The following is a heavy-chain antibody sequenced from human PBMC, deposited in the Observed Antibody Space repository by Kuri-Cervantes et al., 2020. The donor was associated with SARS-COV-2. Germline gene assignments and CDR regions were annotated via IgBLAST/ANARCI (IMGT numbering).Heavy chain of an antibody. CDR2: VRGKANNYAT. Sequence: GGSLRLSCEASGFLFSASAIHWVRQASGKGLEWVGRVRGKANNYATAYAASVKGRFTISRDDSKNMAYLQMNSLRTEDTAVYYCTTLIDYWGQGALVIVSS. CDR3: TTLIDY. J-gene: IGHJ4*02. V-gene: IGHV3-73*01. CDR1: GFLFSASA.